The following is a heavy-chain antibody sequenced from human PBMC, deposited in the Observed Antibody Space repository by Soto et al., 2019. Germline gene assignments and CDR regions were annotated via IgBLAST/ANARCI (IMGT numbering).Heavy chain of an antibody. V-gene: IGHV1-58*02. CDR2: IVVGGGNT. Sequence: SVKVSCKASGYTVTGYDIHWVRQARGQRLEWIGWIVVGGGNTNYAQKFQERVTITRDMSTSTAYMELSSLRSEDTAVYYCAAVHGSGSYYYWGQGTLVTVSS. CDR3: AAVHGSGSYYY. J-gene: IGHJ4*02. CDR1: GYTVTGYD. D-gene: IGHD3-10*01.